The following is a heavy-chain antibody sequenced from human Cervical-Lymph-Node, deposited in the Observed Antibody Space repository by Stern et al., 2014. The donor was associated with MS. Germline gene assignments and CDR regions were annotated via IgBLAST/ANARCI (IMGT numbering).Heavy chain of an antibody. D-gene: IGHD6-19*01. Sequence: VQLVQSGAEVKKPGASVKVSCKASGYTFTSYGISWVRQAPGQGLEWMGWISGYNGNTNYAQKLQGRVTMTTDTSTSTAYMELRSLRSDDTAVYYCARDSSSLHSSGWYEEVYWGQGTLVTVSS. CDR2: ISGYNGNT. CDR1: GYTFTSYG. CDR3: ARDSSSLHSSGWYEEVY. V-gene: IGHV1-18*04. J-gene: IGHJ4*02.